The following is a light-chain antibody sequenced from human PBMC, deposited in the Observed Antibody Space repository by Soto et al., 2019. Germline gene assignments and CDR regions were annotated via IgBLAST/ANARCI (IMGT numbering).Light chain of an antibody. V-gene: IGKV2-30*02. CDR3: MQCTLWPWT. CDR2: KVS. J-gene: IGKJ1*01. CDR1: QSLVHSDGNTY. Sequence: VVMTQSPLSLPVTLGQPASISCRSSQSLVHSDGNTYLNWFQQRPGQSPRRLIYKVSNRDSGVPDRFSGSGSGTDFTLKISRVEAEDVGIYYCMQCTLWPWTFGQGTKVEI.